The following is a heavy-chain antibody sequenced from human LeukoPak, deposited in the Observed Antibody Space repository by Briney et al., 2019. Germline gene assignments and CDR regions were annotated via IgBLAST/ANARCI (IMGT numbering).Heavy chain of an antibody. CDR1: EFTFSDYY. Sequence: GGSLRLSCAASEFTFSDYYMSWIRQAPGKGLEWVSYISSSGSTIYYADSVKGRFTISRDNAKNSLYLQMNSLRAEDTAVYYCGSGSGYVPPLNWGQGTLVTVSS. CDR3: GSGSGYVPPLN. V-gene: IGHV3-11*01. J-gene: IGHJ4*02. CDR2: ISSSGSTI. D-gene: IGHD5-12*01.